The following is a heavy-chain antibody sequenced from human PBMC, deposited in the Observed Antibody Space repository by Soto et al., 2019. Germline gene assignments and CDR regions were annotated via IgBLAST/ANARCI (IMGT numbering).Heavy chain of an antibody. D-gene: IGHD5-18*01. Sequence: GGSLRLSCAASGFTFSSYGMHWVRQAPGKGLEWVAVISYDGSNKYYADSVKGRFTISRDNSKNTLYLQMNSLRAEDTAVYYCAKDRGIQPNPEAFDYWGQGTLVTVSS. V-gene: IGHV3-30*18. CDR3: AKDRGIQPNPEAFDY. CDR1: GFTFSSYG. J-gene: IGHJ4*02. CDR2: ISYDGSNK.